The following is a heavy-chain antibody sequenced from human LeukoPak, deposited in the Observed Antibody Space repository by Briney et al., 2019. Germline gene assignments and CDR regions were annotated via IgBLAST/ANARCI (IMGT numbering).Heavy chain of an antibody. D-gene: IGHD3-10*01. CDR1: GGTFSSYA. CDR2: IIPIFGTA. Sequence: SVKVSCKASGGTFSSYAISWVRQAPGQGLEWMGGIIPIFGTANYAQKFQGRVTITADESTSTAYMELSSLRSEDTAVYYCARALWFGEKGSSYYYMDVWAKGPRSPSP. V-gene: IGHV1-69*13. CDR3: ARALWFGEKGSSYYYMDV. J-gene: IGHJ6*03.